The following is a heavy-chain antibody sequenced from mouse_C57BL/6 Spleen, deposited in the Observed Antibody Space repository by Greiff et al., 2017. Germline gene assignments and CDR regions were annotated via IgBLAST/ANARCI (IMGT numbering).Heavy chain of an antibody. CDR1: GFNINDYD. CDR2: IDPQDGEN. Sequence: VQLQLSGAELVKPWASVKLSCTASGFNINDYDMHWVKQRTDQGLEWMGRIDPQDGENNYAPTFQGKYTLTADTSSNTAYLQLSSLTSDDTAVYYCAGGGWLLPFDYRGQGTTRPVSS. V-gene: IGHV14-2*01. D-gene: IGHD2-3*01. CDR3: AGGGWLLPFDY. J-gene: IGHJ2*01.